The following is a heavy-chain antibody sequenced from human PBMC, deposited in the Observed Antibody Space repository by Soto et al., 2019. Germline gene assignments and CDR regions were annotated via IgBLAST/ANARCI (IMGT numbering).Heavy chain of an antibody. D-gene: IGHD3-22*01. Sequence: QVHLVESGGGLVKPGGSLRVSCAASGFTFSDHYMTWIRQAPGKRLESVAYISGSGNSVNYAVSVKGRFTISRDNAKNSLYMQMNSLRADDTAVYYCSREPRLMDVWGQGTTVTVSS. V-gene: IGHV3-11*01. CDR2: ISGSGNSV. J-gene: IGHJ6*02. CDR1: GFTFSDHY. CDR3: SREPRLMDV.